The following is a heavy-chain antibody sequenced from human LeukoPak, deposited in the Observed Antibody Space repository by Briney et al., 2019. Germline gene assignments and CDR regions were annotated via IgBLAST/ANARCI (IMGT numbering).Heavy chain of an antibody. CDR1: GYTFTSYG. V-gene: IGHV1-2*02. D-gene: IGHD6-19*01. CDR2: INPNSGGT. CDR3: ARVHPRQWQDGMDV. J-gene: IGHJ6*02. Sequence: GASVKVSCKASGYTFTSYGISWVRQAPGQGLEWMGWINPNSGGTNYAQKFQGRVTMTRDTSISTAYMELSRLRSDDTAVYYCARVHPRQWQDGMDVWGQGTTVTVSS.